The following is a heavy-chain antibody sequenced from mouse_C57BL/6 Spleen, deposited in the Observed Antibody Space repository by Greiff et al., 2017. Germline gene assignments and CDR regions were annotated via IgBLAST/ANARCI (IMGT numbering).Heavy chain of an antibody. CDR1: GFSLTSYG. CDR3: ARHGYDYDGYFDV. V-gene: IGHV2-6-1*01. J-gene: IGHJ1*03. D-gene: IGHD2-4*01. CDR2: IWSDGST. Sequence: VQLVESGPGLVAPSQRLSISCTVSGFSLTSYGVHWVRQPPGKGLEWLVVIWSDGSTTYNTALKYSMSISKDNAKSQVFLKMNSLPTEDTAIYYCARHGYDYDGYFDVWGTGTTVTVSS.